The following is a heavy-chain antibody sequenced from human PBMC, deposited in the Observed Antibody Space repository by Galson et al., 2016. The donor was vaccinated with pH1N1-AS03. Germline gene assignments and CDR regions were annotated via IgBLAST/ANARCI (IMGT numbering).Heavy chain of an antibody. J-gene: IGHJ4*02. CDR3: ARSHGASGSGSYFDY. CDR1: GFSVATHY. CDR2: LSWNSGRI. V-gene: IGHV3-9*01. D-gene: IGHD3-10*01. Sequence: SLRLSCAASGFSVATHYMTWVRQAPGKGLEWVSGLSWNSGRIGYADSVKGRFTISRDNAKNSLYLQMNSLRAEDTALYYCARSHGASGSGSYFDYWGQGTLVTVSS.